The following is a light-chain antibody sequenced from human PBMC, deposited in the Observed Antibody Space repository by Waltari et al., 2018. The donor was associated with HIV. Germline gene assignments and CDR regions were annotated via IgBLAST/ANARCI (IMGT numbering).Light chain of an antibody. CDR2: DVI. CDR3: SSHAGSKVV. V-gene: IGLV2-8*01. CDR1: SSDVGGYNY. J-gene: IGLJ2*01. Sequence: SALTQPPSASGSPGQSVTPSCPGTSSDVGGYNYVSWHQQHPGKAPKLMIYDVIKRPSGVPDRFSGSKSGNTASLTVSGLQPEDEADYYCSSHAGSKVVFGGGTRLTVL.